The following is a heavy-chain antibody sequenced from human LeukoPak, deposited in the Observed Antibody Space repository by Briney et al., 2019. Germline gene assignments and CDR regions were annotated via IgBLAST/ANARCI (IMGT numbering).Heavy chain of an antibody. V-gene: IGHV3-30-3*01. CDR2: ISYDGSNK. CDR1: GFTFSSYG. J-gene: IGHJ6*02. D-gene: IGHD6-13*01. Sequence: GGSLRLSCAASGFTFSSYGVHWVRQAPGKGLEWVAVISYDGSNKYYADSVKGRFTISRDNSKNTLYLQMNSLRAEDTAVYYCARENVDSSSVHYYGMDVWGQGTTVTVSS. CDR3: ARENVDSSSVHYYGMDV.